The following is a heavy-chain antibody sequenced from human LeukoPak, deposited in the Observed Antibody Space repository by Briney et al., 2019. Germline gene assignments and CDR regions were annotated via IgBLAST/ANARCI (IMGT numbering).Heavy chain of an antibody. CDR3: ARALYYYDSSGYYWRDHHPRVYFDY. D-gene: IGHD3-22*01. CDR2: ISGSGGST. J-gene: IGHJ4*02. V-gene: IGHV3-23*01. CDR1: GFTFITYA. Sequence: GGSLSLSCAASGFTFITYAMSWVRQAPGKGLEWVSAISGSGGSTYYADSVKGRFTISRDNSKNTLYLQMNSLRAEDTAVYYCARALYYYDSSGYYWRDHHPRVYFDYWGQGTLVTVSS.